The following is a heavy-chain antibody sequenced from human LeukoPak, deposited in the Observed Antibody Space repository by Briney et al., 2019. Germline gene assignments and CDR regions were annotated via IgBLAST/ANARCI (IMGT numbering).Heavy chain of an antibody. D-gene: IGHD3-9*01. V-gene: IGHV3-30-3*01. Sequence: GGSLRLSCAASGFTFSSYAMHWVRQAPGKGLEWVAVISYDGSNKYYANSVKGRFTISRDNSKNTLYLQINSLRAEDTAVYYCARIEEERITIFWGQGTLVTVSS. CDR1: GFTFSSYA. J-gene: IGHJ4*02. CDR2: ISYDGSNK. CDR3: ARIEEERITIF.